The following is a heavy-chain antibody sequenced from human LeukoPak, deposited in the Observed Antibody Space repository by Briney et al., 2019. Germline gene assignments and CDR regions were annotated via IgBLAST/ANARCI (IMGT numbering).Heavy chain of an antibody. J-gene: IGHJ4*02. CDR2: INPNSGGT. Sequence: SVKVSCKASAHTFTGYYINWVRQAPGQGLEWIGWINPNSGGTNYAQKTQGRVTTTRHTSTRTIYMVLSRLRSEDTAVSYSAGERERYVLYYWGQGTVVSVSS. D-gene: IGHD3-10*01. CDR1: AHTFTGYY. V-gene: IGHV1-2*02. CDR3: AGERERYVLYY.